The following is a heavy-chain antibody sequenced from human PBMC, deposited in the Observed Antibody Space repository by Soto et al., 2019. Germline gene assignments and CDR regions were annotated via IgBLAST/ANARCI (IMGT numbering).Heavy chain of an antibody. V-gene: IGHV1-18*01. J-gene: IGHJ4*02. CDR3: ARDLTRYSSGWYYFDY. CDR2: ISAYNGNT. CDR1: GYTFTNYG. Sequence: ASVKVSCKASGYTFTNYGLSWVRQAPGQGLEWMGWISAYNGNTNYAQNLQGRLTMTTDTSTSTAYMELGSLRSDDTAVYYCARDLTRYSSGWYYFDYWGQGTLVTVS. D-gene: IGHD6-19*01.